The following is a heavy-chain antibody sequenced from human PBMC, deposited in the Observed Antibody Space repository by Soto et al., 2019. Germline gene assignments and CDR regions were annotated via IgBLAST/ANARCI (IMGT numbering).Heavy chain of an antibody. J-gene: IGHJ4*02. D-gene: IGHD3-3*01. V-gene: IGHV4-59*01. CDR2: IYYNGNT. CDR3: ARDGSRYDFWSGPYYFDY. Sequence: SETLSLTCTVSGGSISTYYWSWIRQPPGKGLEWIGYIYYNGNTNYNPSLKSRVTISVDTSKNQFSLRLRSVSAADTAVYYCARDGSRYDFWSGPYYFDYWGQGTLVTVSS. CDR1: GGSISTYY.